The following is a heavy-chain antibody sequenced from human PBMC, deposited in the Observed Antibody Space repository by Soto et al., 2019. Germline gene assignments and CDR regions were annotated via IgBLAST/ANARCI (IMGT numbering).Heavy chain of an antibody. J-gene: IGHJ4*02. Sequence: SETLSLTCTVHGASITTYYWSWIRQVPEKELEWIGYIYYSGSTTYNPSLRSRVAISVDKSKNQVSLILSSVTAADTAVYYCAKDQAPLPGVGSTWTLDQWGQGTQVTVS. D-gene: IGHD1-26*01. CDR3: AKDQAPLPGVGSTWTLDQ. CDR1: GASITTYY. CDR2: IYYSGST. V-gene: IGHV4-59*01.